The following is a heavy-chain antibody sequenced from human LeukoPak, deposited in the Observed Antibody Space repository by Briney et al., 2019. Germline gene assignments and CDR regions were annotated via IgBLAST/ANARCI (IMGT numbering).Heavy chain of an antibody. Sequence: GGSLRLSCAASGFTFNDYGMSWVRQAPGKGLEWVSSISSSSNYIYYADSVRGRFTISRDNAKNSLSLQMNSLRAEDTAVYYCARDRLLEDRDYNYYYYMDVWGIGTTVTVSS. V-gene: IGHV3-21*01. D-gene: IGHD1-1*01. J-gene: IGHJ6*03. CDR2: ISSSSNYI. CDR1: GFTFNDYG. CDR3: ARDRLLEDRDYNYYYYMDV.